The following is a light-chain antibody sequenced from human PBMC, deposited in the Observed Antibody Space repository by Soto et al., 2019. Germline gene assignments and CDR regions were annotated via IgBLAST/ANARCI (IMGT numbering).Light chain of an antibody. Sequence: QSVLTQPPSASGTPGQRVTIPCSGSSSNIGGNYVFWYQHLPGTAPKLLIYRNNQRPSGVPDRFSGSKSGTSASLAISGLRSEDEADYYCATWDESLSGNFVFGGGTQLTVL. J-gene: IGLJ7*01. CDR3: ATWDESLSGNFV. CDR1: SSNIGGNY. V-gene: IGLV1-47*01. CDR2: RNN.